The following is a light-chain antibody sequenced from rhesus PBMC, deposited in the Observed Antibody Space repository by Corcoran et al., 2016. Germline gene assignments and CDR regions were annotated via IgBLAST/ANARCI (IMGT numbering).Light chain of an antibody. CDR3: QQHDNFPLT. CDR2: RTS. CDR1: QDISNY. V-gene: IGKV1-69*01. J-gene: IGKJ4*01. Sequence: DIQMTQSPSSLSASVGDRVTITCRASQDISNYLAWYQHKPGKAPKTMIYRTSNLEKGVPSRFSGSGSGTDFTLTISSLQPEDIATYFCQQHDNFPLTFGGGTKVELK.